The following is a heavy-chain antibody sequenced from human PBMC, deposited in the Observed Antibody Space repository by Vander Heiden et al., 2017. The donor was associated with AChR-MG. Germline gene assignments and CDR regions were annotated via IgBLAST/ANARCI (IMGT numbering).Heavy chain of an antibody. D-gene: IGHD3-10*01. Sequence: EVQLLESGGGLVQPGESLRLSCAAYGFNHFPNFALNWVRQAPGRGLEWVSLISSSGAATYYADSVKGRFTISRDNSKNTLSLHMNSLRADDTAVYYWAKTFFYGSGTLDFPLFGLDVWGQGTTVTVSS. J-gene: IGHJ6*02. CDR3: AKTFFYGSGTLDFPLFGLDV. CDR1: GFNHFPNFA. V-gene: IGHV3-23*01. CDR2: ISSSGAAT.